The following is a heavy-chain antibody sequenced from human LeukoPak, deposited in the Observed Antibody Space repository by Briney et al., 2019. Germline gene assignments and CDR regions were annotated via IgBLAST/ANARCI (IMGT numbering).Heavy chain of an antibody. J-gene: IGHJ4*02. V-gene: IGHV3-23*01. D-gene: IGHD3-3*01. Sequence: PGGSPRLSCAASGFTFSSYAMSWVRQAPGKGLEWVSAISGSGGSTYYADSVKGRFTISRDNSKNTLYLQMNSLRAEDTAVYYCAKDEARFLEWLPLTYFDYWGQGTLVTVSS. CDR2: ISGSGGST. CDR3: AKDEARFLEWLPLTYFDY. CDR1: GFTFSSYA.